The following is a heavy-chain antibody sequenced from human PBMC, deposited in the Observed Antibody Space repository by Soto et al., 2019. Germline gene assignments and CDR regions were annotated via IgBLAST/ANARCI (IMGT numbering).Heavy chain of an antibody. V-gene: IGHV1-18*01. J-gene: IGHJ4*02. CDR1: GYTFTSYG. CDR3: ARDYGQDGTTSRRYFDY. CDR2: ISAYNGNT. D-gene: IGHD1-7*01. Sequence: QVQLVQSGAEVKKPGASVKVSCKASGYTFTSYGISWVRQAPGQGLEWMGWISAYNGNTNYAQKLQGRVTMTRDTSTSTAYMELRSRRSDDKAVYYCARDYGQDGTTSRRYFDYWGQGTLVTVSS.